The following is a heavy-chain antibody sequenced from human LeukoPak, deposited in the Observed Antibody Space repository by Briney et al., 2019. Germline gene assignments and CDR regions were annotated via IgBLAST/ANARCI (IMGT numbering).Heavy chain of an antibody. CDR2: IKQDGSEK. D-gene: IGHD6-19*01. V-gene: IGHV3-7*03. CDR3: ARGSYSSGWYDAFDI. CDR1: GFTFSNYW. J-gene: IGHJ3*02. Sequence: GGSLRLSCAASGFTFSNYWMSWVRQAPGKGLEWVANIKQDGSEKYYVDSVKGRFTISRDNAKNSLYLQMNSLRAEDTALYYCARGSYSSGWYDAFDIWGQGTMVTVSS.